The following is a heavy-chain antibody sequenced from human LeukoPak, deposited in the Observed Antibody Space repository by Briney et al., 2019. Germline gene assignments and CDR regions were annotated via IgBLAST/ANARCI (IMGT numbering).Heavy chain of an antibody. V-gene: IGHV3-11*01. J-gene: IGHJ6*02. CDR2: ITNGGSTI. D-gene: IGHD3-9*01. CDR1: GFTFSDYN. CDR3: ARSIGLTGGGVDV. Sequence: SGGSLRLSCAASGFTFSDYNMNWVRQAPGKGLKWVSYITNGGSTIHHADSVKGRFTISRDNAKKTLYLQMNSLRAEDTAVYYCARSIGLTGGGVDVWGQGTTVTVSS.